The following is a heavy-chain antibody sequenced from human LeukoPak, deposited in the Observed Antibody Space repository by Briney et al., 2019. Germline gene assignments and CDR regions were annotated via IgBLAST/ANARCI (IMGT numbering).Heavy chain of an antibody. CDR1: GFSFSGYW. Sequence: PGGSLRLSCLASGFSFSGYWMTWVRPAPGKGLEWGGNIQPDGSIKNYLDSVRGRFTISRDNAKNSVFLQMNSLRAEDSAVYFCGNQCSGGTCPEHWGQGTQVTVSS. D-gene: IGHD2-15*01. V-gene: IGHV3-7*01. CDR2: IQPDGSIK. CDR3: GNQCSGGTCPEH. J-gene: IGHJ1*01.